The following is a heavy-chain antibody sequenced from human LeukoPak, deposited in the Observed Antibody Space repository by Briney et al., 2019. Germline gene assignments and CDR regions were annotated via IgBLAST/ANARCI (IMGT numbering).Heavy chain of an antibody. V-gene: IGHV4-39*07. CDR2: IYYSGST. J-gene: IGHJ4*02. Sequence: SETLSLTCTVSGGSISSYYWSWIRQPPGKGLEWIGSIYYSGSTYYNPSLKSRVTISVDTSKNQFSLKLSSVTAADTAVYYCARAEVGGSYDYFDYWGQGTLVTVSS. D-gene: IGHD1-26*01. CDR1: GGSISSYY. CDR3: ARAEVGGSYDYFDY.